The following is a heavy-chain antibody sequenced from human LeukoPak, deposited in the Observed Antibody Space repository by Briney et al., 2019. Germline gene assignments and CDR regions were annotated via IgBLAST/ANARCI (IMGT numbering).Heavy chain of an antibody. CDR1: GDSSSTSSYY. Sequence: SETLSLTCTVSGDSSSTSSYYWGWIRQPPGKGLEWLGSIYYSGSTYYNPSLKSRVTISVDTSKNQFSLNLYSVTAADTDVFYCARSYYYDYRQIDYWGQGTLVTVSS. J-gene: IGHJ4*02. D-gene: IGHD3-22*01. V-gene: IGHV4-39*01. CDR3: ARSYYYDYRQIDY. CDR2: IYYSGST.